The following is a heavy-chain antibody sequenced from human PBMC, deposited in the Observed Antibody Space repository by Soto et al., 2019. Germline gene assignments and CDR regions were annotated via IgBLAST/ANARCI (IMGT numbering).Heavy chain of an antibody. CDR3: AKDLPYYYDSSGDTYYFEY. J-gene: IGHJ4*02. V-gene: IGHV1-18*01. D-gene: IGHD3-22*01. Sequence: ASVKVSCKASGYTFTSYGISWVGQAPGQGLEWMGWISAYNGNTNYAQKLQGRVTMTTDTSTSTAYMELRSLRSDGTAVYYCAKDLPYYYDSSGDTYYFEYWGQGTMVTVSS. CDR1: GYTFTSYG. CDR2: ISAYNGNT.